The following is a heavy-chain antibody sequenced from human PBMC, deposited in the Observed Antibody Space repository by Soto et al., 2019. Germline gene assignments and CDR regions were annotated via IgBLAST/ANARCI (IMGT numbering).Heavy chain of an antibody. CDR3: ARLSTWDQIDY. V-gene: IGHV4-59*01. CDR2: IYYSGST. J-gene: IGHJ4*02. Sequence: SETLSLTCTVSGGSISSYYWSWIRQPPGKGLEWIGYIYYSGSTNYNPSLKSRVTISVDTSKNQFSLKLSSVTAADTAVYYCARLSTWDQIDYWGQGTLVTVS. D-gene: IGHD1-26*01. CDR1: GGSISSYY.